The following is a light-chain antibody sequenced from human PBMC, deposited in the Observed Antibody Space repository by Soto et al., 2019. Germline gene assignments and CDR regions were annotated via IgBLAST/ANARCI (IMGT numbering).Light chain of an antibody. Sequence: DIVMTQSPDFLAVSPGERATINCKSSQSVLSNSNNKNYLAWYQQKAGQPPKLLIYWASTRESGVPDRLSGSGSGTDFTLTISSLQAEDVAVYYCQQFYSSPYTFGQGTKVEIK. V-gene: IGKV4-1*01. J-gene: IGKJ2*01. CDR1: QSVLSNSNNKNY. CDR2: WAS. CDR3: QQFYSSPYT.